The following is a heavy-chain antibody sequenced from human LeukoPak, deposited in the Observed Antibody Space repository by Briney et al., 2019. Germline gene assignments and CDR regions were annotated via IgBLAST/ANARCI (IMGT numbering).Heavy chain of an antibody. Sequence: ASVKVSCKASGYSFTAYYMHWVRQARGQGLEWMGWISPNSGGTHYAQKFQGRVTMTTDTTIATAYLEPRRLTSDDTATYYCASAVNSRDSSCWGQGTRVTVSS. V-gene: IGHV1-2*02. CDR2: ISPNSGGT. J-gene: IGHJ4*01. CDR1: GYSFTAYY. D-gene: IGHD6-13*01. CDR3: ASAVNSRDSSC.